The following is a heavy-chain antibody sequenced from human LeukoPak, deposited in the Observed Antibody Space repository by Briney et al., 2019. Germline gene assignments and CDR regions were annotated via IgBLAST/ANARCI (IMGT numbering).Heavy chain of an antibody. CDR3: ARVYYDFWSGYYSGWFDP. CDR1: GGSISSYY. Sequence: SETLSLTCTVSGGSISSYYWSWIRQPPGKGLEWIGYIYYSGSTNYNPSLKSRVTISVDTSKNQFSLKLSSVTAADTAVYYCARVYYDFWSGYYSGWFDPWGQGTLVTVSS. CDR2: IYYSGST. J-gene: IGHJ5*02. V-gene: IGHV4-59*01. D-gene: IGHD3-3*01.